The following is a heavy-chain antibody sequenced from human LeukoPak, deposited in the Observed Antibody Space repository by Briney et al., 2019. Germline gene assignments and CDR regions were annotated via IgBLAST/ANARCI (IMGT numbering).Heavy chain of an antibody. CDR3: ARFVYYYDSSGYTNAFDI. D-gene: IGHD3-22*01. CDR2: IKQDGSEK. CDR1: GFTFSSYR. Sequence: GGSLRLSCAASGFTFSSYRMSWVRQAPGKGLEWVANIKQDGSEKYYVDSVKGRFTISRDNAKNSLYLQMNSLRAEDTAVYYCARFVYYYDSSGYTNAFDIWGQGTMVTVSS. V-gene: IGHV3-7*01. J-gene: IGHJ3*02.